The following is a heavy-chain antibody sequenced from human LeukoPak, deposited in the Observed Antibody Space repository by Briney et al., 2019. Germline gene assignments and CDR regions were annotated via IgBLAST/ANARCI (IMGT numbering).Heavy chain of an antibody. V-gene: IGHV3-23*01. Sequence: GGSLRLSCAASGFTFSSYAMSWVRQAPGKGLEWVSGISGSGGTTYYADSVKGRFTISRDNSKNTLYLQMNSLRAEDTAVYYCAKGLMVRGVIGNYFDYWGQGTLVTVSS. D-gene: IGHD3-10*01. CDR1: GFTFSSYA. J-gene: IGHJ4*02. CDR2: ISGSGGTT. CDR3: AKGLMVRGVIGNYFDY.